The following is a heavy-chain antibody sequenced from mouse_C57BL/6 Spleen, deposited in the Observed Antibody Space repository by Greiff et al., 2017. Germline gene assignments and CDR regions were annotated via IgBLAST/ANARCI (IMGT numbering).Heavy chain of an antibody. CDR1: GYTFTSYW. CDR3: ASDYYGSSYGDLAY. Sequence: QVQLQQPGAELVKPGASVKLSCKASGYTFTSYWMHWVKQRPGQGLEWIGMIHPNSGSTNYNEKFKSKATLTVDKSSSTAYMQLSSLTSEDSAVYYCASDYYGSSYGDLAYWGQGTLVTVSA. D-gene: IGHD1-1*01. CDR2: IHPNSGST. V-gene: IGHV1-64*01. J-gene: IGHJ3*01.